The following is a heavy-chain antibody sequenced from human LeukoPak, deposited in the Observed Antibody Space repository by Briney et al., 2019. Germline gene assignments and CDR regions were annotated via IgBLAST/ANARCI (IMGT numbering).Heavy chain of an antibody. Sequence: PGGSLRLSCAASGFTFSSYGMHWVRQAPGKGLEWVSGISSSGSSTYYADSVKGRFTISRDNSKNTLYLQMNSLRGEDTAIYFCSKGPEYSSTWKVFHFWGQGTLVTVSS. V-gene: IGHV3-23*01. CDR2: ISSSGSST. J-gene: IGHJ4*02. CDR3: SKGPEYSSTWKVFHF. D-gene: IGHD6-13*01. CDR1: GFTFSSYG.